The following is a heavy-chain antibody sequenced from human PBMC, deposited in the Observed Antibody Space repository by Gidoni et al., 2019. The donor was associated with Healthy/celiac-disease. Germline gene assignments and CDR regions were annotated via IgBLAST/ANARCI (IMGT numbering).Heavy chain of an antibody. V-gene: IGHV3-30-3*01. D-gene: IGHD3-10*01. CDR2: ISYDGSNK. Sequence: QVQLVESGGGVVQPGRSLRLSCAASGFTFSSYAMHWVRQAPGKGLEWVAVISYDGSNKYYADSVKGRFTISRDNSKNTLYLQMNSLRAEDTAVYYCARDLRSHLWFGEFVDYWGQGTLVTVSS. CDR1: GFTFSSYA. J-gene: IGHJ4*02. CDR3: ARDLRSHLWFGEFVDY.